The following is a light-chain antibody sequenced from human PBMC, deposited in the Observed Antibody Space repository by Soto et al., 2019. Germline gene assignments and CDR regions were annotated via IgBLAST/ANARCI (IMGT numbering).Light chain of an antibody. CDR2: DAS. CDR3: QQYNSYSPST. V-gene: IGKV1-5*01. J-gene: IGKJ2*01. Sequence: DIQMTQSPSTLSASVGDRVTITCRASQSISSWLAWYQQKPGKAPKLLIYDASSLESGVPSRLSGSGSGTEFTLTISSLQPDDFATYYCQQYNSYSPSTFGQGTKLEIK. CDR1: QSISSW.